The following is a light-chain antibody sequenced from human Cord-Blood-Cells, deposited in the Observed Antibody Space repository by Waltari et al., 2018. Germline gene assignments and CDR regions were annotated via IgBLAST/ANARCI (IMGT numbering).Light chain of an antibody. J-gene: IGKJ2*01. Sequence: DIQMTQSPSSLSASVGDRVTITCQASQDISNYLNWYQQKPGKAPKLLIYDASNLETGVRARVSGSGSGTDFTFTISSLQPEDIATYYCQQYDNLPYTFGQGTKLEIK. CDR3: QQYDNLPYT. V-gene: IGKV1-33*01. CDR2: DAS. CDR1: QDISNY.